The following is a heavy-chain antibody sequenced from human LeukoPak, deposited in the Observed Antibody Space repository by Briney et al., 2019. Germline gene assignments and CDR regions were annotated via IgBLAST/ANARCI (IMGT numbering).Heavy chain of an antibody. V-gene: IGHV1-2*02. CDR3: AREARPAATIPSSSWYQVLLF. J-gene: IGHJ4*02. CDR2: INPNSGGT. Sequence: GASVKVSCKASGYTFTGYYMHWVRQAPGQGLEWMGWINPNSGGTNYAQKFQGRVTMTRDTSISTAYMELSRLRSDDTAVYYCAREARPAATIPSSSWYQVLLFWGQGTLVTVSS. CDR1: GYTFTGYY. D-gene: IGHD6-13*01.